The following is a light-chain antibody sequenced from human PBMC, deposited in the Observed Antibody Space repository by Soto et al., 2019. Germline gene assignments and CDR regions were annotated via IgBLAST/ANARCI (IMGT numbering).Light chain of an antibody. CDR1: QSVSRSY. V-gene: IGKV3-20*01. J-gene: IGKJ4*02. Sequence: EIVLTQSPGTVSLSPGDRATLSCRASQSVSRSYLGWYQQKPGQAPRLLMYGASIRAAGVPDRFSGSGSGTEFTLTISRLEPEDFTVYYCQQFAGSFGGGTKVDIK. CDR2: GAS. CDR3: QQFAGS.